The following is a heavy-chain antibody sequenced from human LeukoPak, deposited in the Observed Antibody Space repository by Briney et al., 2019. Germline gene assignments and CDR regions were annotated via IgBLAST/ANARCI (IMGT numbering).Heavy chain of an antibody. CDR2: IYHSGST. CDR1: GGSISSGGYS. V-gene: IGHV4-30-2*01. CDR3: ARSSYWFDP. D-gene: IGHD6-6*01. J-gene: IGHJ5*02. Sequence: PSETLSLTCAVSGGSISSGGYSWSWIRQPPGKGLEWIGYIYHSGSTYYNPSLKSRVTISVDRSKNQFSLKLSSVTAAGTAVYYCARSSYWFDPWGQGTLVTVSS.